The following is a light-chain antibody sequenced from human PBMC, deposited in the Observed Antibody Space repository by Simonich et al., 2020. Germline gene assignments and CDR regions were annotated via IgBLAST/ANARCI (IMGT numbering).Light chain of an antibody. CDR2: DVS. Sequence: HSALTQPPSVSGSPGQSIPISCTGTSSDVGGYNYFSWFQQHPGKAPKLMIYDVSKRPSGGSNRFSGSKSGNTASLTISGLQAEDEADYYCSSYTSSSIVVFGGGTKLTVL. V-gene: IGLV2-14*01. CDR3: SSYTSSSIVV. J-gene: IGLJ2*01. CDR1: SSDVGGYNY.